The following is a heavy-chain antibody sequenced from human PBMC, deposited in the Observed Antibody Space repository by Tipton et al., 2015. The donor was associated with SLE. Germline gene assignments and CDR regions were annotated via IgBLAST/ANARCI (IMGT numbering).Heavy chain of an antibody. D-gene: IGHD3-16*01. CDR1: GYSISSGYY. V-gene: IGHV4-38-2*02. J-gene: IGHJ3*02. CDR2: IYHSGST. CDR3: ARDLGDDI. Sequence: TLSLTCAVSGYSISSGYYWGWIRQPPGKGLEWIGSIYHSGSTNYNPSLKSRVTISVDTSKNQFSLKLSSVTAADTAVYYCARDLGDDIWGQGTMVTVSS.